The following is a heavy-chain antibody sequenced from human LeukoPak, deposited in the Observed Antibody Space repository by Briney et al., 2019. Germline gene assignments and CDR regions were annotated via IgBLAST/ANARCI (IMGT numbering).Heavy chain of an antibody. Sequence: GGSLRLSCAASGFNFRNFWMNWVRQAPGKGLEWVANIKEDGTEKYYVDSVKGRFTISRDDAENSLYLQMSSLRVEDTAVYYCARDRGYYDYIWGNHRHTHKAFDIWGQGTMVAVSS. J-gene: IGHJ3*02. CDR1: GFNFRNFW. D-gene: IGHD3-16*02. CDR3: ARDRGYYDYIWGNHRHTHKAFDI. V-gene: IGHV3-7*01. CDR2: IKEDGTEK.